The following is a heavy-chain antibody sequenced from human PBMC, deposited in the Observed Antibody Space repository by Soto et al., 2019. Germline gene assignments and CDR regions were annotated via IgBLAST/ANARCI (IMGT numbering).Heavy chain of an antibody. Sequence: GGSLRLSCAASGFTFSSYWMHWVRQAPGKGLVWVSRINSDGSDTSNAGSVKGRFTISRDNAKNTLYLQMNSLRAEDTAVYYCARESSWAPDYWGQGTLVTVSS. D-gene: IGHD7-27*01. CDR1: GFTFSSYW. CDR3: ARESSWAPDY. CDR2: INSDGSDT. V-gene: IGHV3-74*01. J-gene: IGHJ4*02.